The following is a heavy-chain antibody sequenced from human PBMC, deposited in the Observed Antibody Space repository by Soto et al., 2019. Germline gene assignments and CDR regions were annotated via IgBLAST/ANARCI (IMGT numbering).Heavy chain of an antibody. D-gene: IGHD1-26*01. Sequence: QVQLVESGGGVVQPGRSLRLSCAASGFTFSNYGMHWVRQAPGKGLEWVAVISYDGSNKYHADSVKGRFTISRDNSKNTLYIRLKRLSAEDSVVYHCAKVCFSGSSTYYYYFGMDVWRQGTTVTVAS. CDR2: ISYDGSNK. J-gene: IGHJ6*02. CDR3: AKVCFSGSSTYYYYFGMDV. CDR1: GFTFSNYG. V-gene: IGHV3-30*18.